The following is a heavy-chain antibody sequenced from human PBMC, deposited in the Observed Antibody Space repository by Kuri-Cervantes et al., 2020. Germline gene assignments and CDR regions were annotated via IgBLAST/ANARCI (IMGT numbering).Heavy chain of an antibody. CDR3: ARGLRNYYGSGSYYKPTPRYYYIDV. J-gene: IGHJ6*03. CDR2: IYYSGST. Sequence: SETLSLTCTVSGGSISSGDYYWSWIRQPPGKGLEWIGYIYYSGSTYYNTSLKSRVTISVDTSKNQFSLKLSSVTAADTAVYYCARGLRNYYGSGSYYKPTPRYYYIDVWGKGTTVTVSS. D-gene: IGHD3-10*01. CDR1: GGSISSGDYY. V-gene: IGHV4-30-4*08.